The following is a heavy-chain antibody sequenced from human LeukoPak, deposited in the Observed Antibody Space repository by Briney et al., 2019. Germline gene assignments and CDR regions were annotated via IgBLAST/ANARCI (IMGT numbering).Heavy chain of an antibody. CDR1: GFTFSSYA. J-gene: IGHJ4*02. CDR3: AKNAFYAGYYIDY. D-gene: IGHD2/OR15-2a*01. V-gene: IGHV3-23*01. CDR2: ISGSGGST. Sequence: PGGSLRLSRAASGFTFSSYAMSWVRQAPGKGLEWVSAISGSGGSTYYADSVKGRFTISRDNSKNTRYLQMKSMRAEDTAVYYCAKNAFYAGYYIDYWGQGTPVTVSS.